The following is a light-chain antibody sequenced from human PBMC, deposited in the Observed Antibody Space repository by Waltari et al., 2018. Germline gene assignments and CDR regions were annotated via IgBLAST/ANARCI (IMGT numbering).Light chain of an antibody. V-gene: IGLV2-11*01. CDR1: TSDVGGYNY. CDR3: CSFAGTYTWV. CDR2: DVT. Sequence: SALTQPRSVSGSPGKSVTIPCTGTTSDVGGYNYVPWYQHHPGEAPKLIIFDVTQRPSGVPDRFSGSKSANTASLTISGLQAEDEADYYCCSFAGTYTWVFGGGTKVTVL. J-gene: IGLJ3*02.